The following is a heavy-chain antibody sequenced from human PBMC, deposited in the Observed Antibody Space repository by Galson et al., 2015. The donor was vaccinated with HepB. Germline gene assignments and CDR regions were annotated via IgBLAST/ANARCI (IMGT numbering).Heavy chain of an antibody. CDR2: INAGNGNT. CDR1: GYTFTSYA. V-gene: IGHV1-3*01. D-gene: IGHD3-10*01. J-gene: IGHJ3*02. CDR3: ARSWITMVRGVIVEEDVFDI. Sequence: SVKVSCKASGYTFTSYAMHWVRQAPGQRLEWMGWINAGNGNTKYSQKFQGRVTITRDTSASTAYMELSSLRSEDTAVYYCARSWITMVRGVIVEEDVFDIGGPGTMVAVSS.